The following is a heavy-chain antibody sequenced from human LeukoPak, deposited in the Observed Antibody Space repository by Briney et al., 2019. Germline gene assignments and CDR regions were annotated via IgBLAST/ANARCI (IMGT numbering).Heavy chain of an antibody. D-gene: IGHD5-12*01. CDR2: IYYSGST. CDR3: ARGIVATYFDY. CDR1: GGSISSYY. Sequence: SETLSLTCSVSGGSISSYYWSWIRQPPGKGLEWIGYIYYSGSTNYNPSLKSRVTISVDTSKNQFPLTLSSVTAADTAVYYCARGIVATYFDYWGQGTLVTVSS. V-gene: IGHV4-59*01. J-gene: IGHJ4*02.